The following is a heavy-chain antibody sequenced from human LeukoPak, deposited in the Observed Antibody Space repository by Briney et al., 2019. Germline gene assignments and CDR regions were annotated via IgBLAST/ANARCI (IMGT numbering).Heavy chain of an antibody. D-gene: IGHD6-25*01. J-gene: IGHJ4*02. V-gene: IGHV3-48*03. CDR3: ARERSGFFFDD. Sequence: PGGSLRLSCAASGFTFSDYEMHWVRQAPGQGLEWVSYISSRGSAIYYAHTVKGRVTISRDNAKNTLYLEMNRLRAEETAVDYCARERSGFFFDDWGQGTLVTVSS. CDR2: ISSRGSAI. CDR1: GFTFSDYE.